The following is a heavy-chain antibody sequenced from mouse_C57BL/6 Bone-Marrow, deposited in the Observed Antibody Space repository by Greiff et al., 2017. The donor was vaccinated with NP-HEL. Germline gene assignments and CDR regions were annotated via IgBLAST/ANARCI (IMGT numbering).Heavy chain of an antibody. Sequence: QVQLKQSGAELVRPGASVTLSCKASGYTFTDYEMHWVKQTPVHGLEWIGAIDPETGGTAYNQKFKGKAILTADKSSSTAYMELRSLTSEDSAVYYCTPIYEGYWGQGTTLTVSS. D-gene: IGHD1-1*01. V-gene: IGHV1-15*01. CDR1: GYTFTDYE. J-gene: IGHJ2*01. CDR2: IDPETGGT. CDR3: TPIYEGY.